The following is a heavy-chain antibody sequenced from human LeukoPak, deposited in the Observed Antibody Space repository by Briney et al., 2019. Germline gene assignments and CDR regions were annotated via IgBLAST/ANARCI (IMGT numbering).Heavy chain of an antibody. CDR2: IYTSGST. Sequence: SETLSLTCTVSGGSISSYYWSWIRQPAGKGLEWIGRIYTSGSTNYNPSLKSRVTMSVDTSKNQFSLKLSSVTAADTAVYYCARGRPNYGSGSPNDYWGQGTLVTASS. D-gene: IGHD3-10*01. J-gene: IGHJ4*02. V-gene: IGHV4-4*07. CDR3: ARGRPNYGSGSPNDY. CDR1: GGSISSYY.